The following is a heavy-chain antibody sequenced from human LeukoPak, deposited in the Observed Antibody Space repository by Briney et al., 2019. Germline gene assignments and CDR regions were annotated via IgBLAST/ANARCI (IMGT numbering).Heavy chain of an antibody. CDR1: GFTFSSYG. J-gene: IGHJ4*02. Sequence: GRSLRLSCAASGFTFSSYGMHWVRQAPGKGLEWVAIIWYDGSNKYYADSVKGRFTISRDNSKNTVFLQMNSLRAEDTAVYYCARGWLQLWPCDYWGQGTLVTVSS. CDR3: ARGWLQLWPCDY. V-gene: IGHV3-33*01. D-gene: IGHD5-24*01. CDR2: IWYDGSNK.